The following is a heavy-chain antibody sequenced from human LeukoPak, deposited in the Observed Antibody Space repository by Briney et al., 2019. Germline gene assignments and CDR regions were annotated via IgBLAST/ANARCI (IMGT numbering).Heavy chain of an antibody. Sequence: GASVKVSCKASGYTFTNYYMHWVRQAPGQGLEWVGLISPTGSYTNYAQKFRGRVTMTRDTSTTTVYMELSSLRSDDTAVYYCAREESVGYFDYWGQGTLVCVSS. J-gene: IGHJ4*02. CDR2: ISPTGSYT. V-gene: IGHV1-46*01. CDR3: AREESVGYFDY. CDR1: GYTFTNYY.